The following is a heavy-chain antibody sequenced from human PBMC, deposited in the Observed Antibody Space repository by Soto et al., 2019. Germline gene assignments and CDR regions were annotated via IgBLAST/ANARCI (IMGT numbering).Heavy chain of an antibody. CDR2: ISAYNGNT. J-gene: IGHJ5*02. Sequence: QVQLVQSGAEVKKPGASVKVSCKASGYTFTSYGISWVRQAPGQGLEWMGWISAYNGNTNYAQKLQGRVTMTTDTSTSTAYMELRSLRSDDTAVYYCARVWIAAGFSHQNWFDPWGQGTLVTVSS. D-gene: IGHD6-13*01. CDR1: GYTFTSYG. CDR3: ARVWIAAGFSHQNWFDP. V-gene: IGHV1-18*04.